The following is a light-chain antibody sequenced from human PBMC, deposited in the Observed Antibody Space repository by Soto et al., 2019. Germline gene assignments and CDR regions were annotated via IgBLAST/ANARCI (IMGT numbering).Light chain of an antibody. CDR3: QVWDSSTHHWV. Sequence: SYELTQSPSGSVAPGQTASFTCGADNIGSEDVHWHQQKPGQAPVVVVYDDSDRPSGIPDRFSGSKSGNTATLTISRVEAGDEADYYCQVWDSSTHHWVFGGGTKLTVL. CDR2: DDS. CDR1: NIGSED. J-gene: IGLJ3*02. V-gene: IGLV3-21*02.